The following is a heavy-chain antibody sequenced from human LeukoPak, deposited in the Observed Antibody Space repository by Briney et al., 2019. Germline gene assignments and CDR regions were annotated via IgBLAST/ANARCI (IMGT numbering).Heavy chain of an antibody. CDR2: LYSGGTT. Sequence: GGSLRLSCAASGFSVSNNYMSWVRQAPGEGLACVSVLYSGGTTYYADSVKARFTISRDNAKNSLYLQMNSLRAEDTAVYYCARAAVRYSYGYDWFDPWGQGTLVTVSS. V-gene: IGHV3-66*01. J-gene: IGHJ5*02. CDR1: GFSVSNNY. D-gene: IGHD5-18*01. CDR3: ARAAVRYSYGYDWFDP.